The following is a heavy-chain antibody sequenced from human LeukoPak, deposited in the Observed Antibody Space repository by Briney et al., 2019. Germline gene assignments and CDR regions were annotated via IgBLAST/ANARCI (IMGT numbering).Heavy chain of an antibody. V-gene: IGHV3-7*01. CDR1: GFTFSSYA. Sequence: QAGGSLRLSCAASGFTFSSYAMSWVRQAPGKGLEWVANIKQDGSEKYYVDSVKGRFTISRDNAKNSLYLQMNSLRAEDTAVYYCVRDTTSGYNYWDQGTLVTVSS. J-gene: IGHJ4*02. CDR2: IKQDGSEK. D-gene: IGHD1-1*01. CDR3: VRDTTSGYNY.